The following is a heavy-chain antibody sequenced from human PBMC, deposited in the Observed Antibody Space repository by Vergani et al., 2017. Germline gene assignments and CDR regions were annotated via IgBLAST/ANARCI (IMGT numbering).Heavy chain of an antibody. CDR3: ARQGSYCDVADY. CDR2: IYYSGST. J-gene: IGHJ4*02. V-gene: IGHV4-59*08. CDR1: GGSISSYY. D-gene: IGHD1-26*01. Sequence: QVQLQESGPGLVKPSETLSLTCTVSGGSISSYYWSWIRQPPGEGLEWVGYIYYSGSTNYNPSLKSRVTISVDTSKNQFSLRLSSVTAADTAVYYCARQGSYCDVADYWGQGTLVTVSS.